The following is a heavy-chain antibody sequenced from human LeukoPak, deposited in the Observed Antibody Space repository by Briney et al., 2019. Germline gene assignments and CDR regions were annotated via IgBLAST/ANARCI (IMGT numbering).Heavy chain of an antibody. V-gene: IGHV5-51*01. CDR2: IYPTDSDT. J-gene: IGHJ4*02. CDR1: GYTFNCYW. CDR3: ARHPNYCRGGTCYSSNYFDY. Sequence: GESLKISCKGSGYTFNCYWIGWVRQMPGKGLEWMGIIYPTDSDTKYSPSFQGQVTISADKSISTAYLQWSTLKTSDSAMYYCARHPNYCRGGTCYSSNYFDYWGQGTLVTVSS. D-gene: IGHD1-14*01.